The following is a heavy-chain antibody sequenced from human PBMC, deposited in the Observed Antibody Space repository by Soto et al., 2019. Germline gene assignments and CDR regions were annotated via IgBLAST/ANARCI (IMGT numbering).Heavy chain of an antibody. D-gene: IGHD6-13*01. J-gene: IGHJ4*01. CDR1: AYIFTNYY. CDR3: ARDSAAGAGIGWDY. Sequence: ASVKVSCKASAYIFTNYYIHWVRQAPGQGLEWMGWINPNNDDTRYAQKFRGRVTVTMDTSISTAYMDLTRLTSDDTAVYYCARDSAAGAGIGWDYWGQGTLVTVSS. CDR2: INPNNDDT. V-gene: IGHV1-2*02.